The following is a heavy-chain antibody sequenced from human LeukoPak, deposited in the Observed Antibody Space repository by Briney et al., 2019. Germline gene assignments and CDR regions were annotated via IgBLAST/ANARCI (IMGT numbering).Heavy chain of an antibody. CDR1: GFTVSSNY. J-gene: IGHJ4*02. Sequence: GGSLRLSCAASGFTVSSNYMSWVRQAPGKGLEWVSVIYSGGSTNYADSVKGRFTISRDNARNSLYLQMNSLRAEDTAVYYCARVRSPRYFDYWGQGTLVTVSS. V-gene: IGHV3-53*01. CDR3: ARVRSPRYFDY. CDR2: IYSGGST.